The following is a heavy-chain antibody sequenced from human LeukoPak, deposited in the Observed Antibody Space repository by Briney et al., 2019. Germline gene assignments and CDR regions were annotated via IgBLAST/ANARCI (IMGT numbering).Heavy chain of an antibody. V-gene: IGHV3-49*04. Sequence: GGTLRLSCTTSGFTFGDHAMSWVRQAPGKGLEWVSFIRSKGYGGTTEYAASVKGRFAISRDDSKSIAYLQMNSLKTEDTAVYYCTRGPTQQWVYYGMDVWGQGTTVIVSS. CDR2: IRSKGYGGTT. CDR1: GFTFGDHA. CDR3: TRGPTQQWVYYGMDV. J-gene: IGHJ6*02. D-gene: IGHD5-18*01.